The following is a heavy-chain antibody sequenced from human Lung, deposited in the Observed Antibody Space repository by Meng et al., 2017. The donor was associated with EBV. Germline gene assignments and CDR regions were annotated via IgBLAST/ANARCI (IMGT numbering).Heavy chain of an antibody. CDR2: FVNNVDT. V-gene: IGHV1-18*01. Sequence: QVQVVQSGAEMKRPXASXRVSCEASGYTFASYGISWLRQAPGQGLEWMGWFVNNVDTYSAQKFQGRVTMTTDTHTSTAFMELRSLRSDDTAVYYCARGTPGRSYSDYWGQGTLFTVSS. J-gene: IGHJ4*02. CDR1: GYTFASYG. D-gene: IGHD3-10*01. CDR3: ARGTPGRSYSDY.